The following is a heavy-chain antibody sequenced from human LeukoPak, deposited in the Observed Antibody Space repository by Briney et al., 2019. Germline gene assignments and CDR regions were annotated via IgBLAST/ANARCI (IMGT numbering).Heavy chain of an antibody. Sequence: GGSLRLSCAASGFTFSSYPLHWVRQAPGKGLEWVTLISYDGSKIYYADSVKGRFTISRDNSKNTLYLQMNSLRAEDTAVYYCAKGQGGDFWSGSAYFDWGQGSLVTVSS. J-gene: IGHJ4*02. D-gene: IGHD3-3*01. CDR2: ISYDGSKI. CDR1: GFTFSSYP. V-gene: IGHV3-30-3*01. CDR3: AKGQGGDFWSGSAYFD.